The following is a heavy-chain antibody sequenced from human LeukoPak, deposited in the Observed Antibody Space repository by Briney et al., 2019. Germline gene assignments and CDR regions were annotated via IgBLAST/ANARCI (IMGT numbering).Heavy chain of an antibody. V-gene: IGHV3-9*01. CDR2: ISWNSCSI. CDR3: ARLGTGYSFDY. Sequence: GGSLRLSCAASGFTFDDYAMHWVRQAPGKGLEWVSGISWNSCSIGYADSVKGRFTISRDNAKNSLYLQMNSLRAEDTAVYYCARLGTGYSFDYWGQGTLVTVSS. CDR1: GFTFDDYA. D-gene: IGHD3/OR15-3a*01. J-gene: IGHJ4*02.